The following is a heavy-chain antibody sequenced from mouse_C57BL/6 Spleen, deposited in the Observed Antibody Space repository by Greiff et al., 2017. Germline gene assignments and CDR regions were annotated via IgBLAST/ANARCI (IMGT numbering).Heavy chain of an antibody. Sequence: EVHLQESGPELVKPGASVKISCKASGYSFTGYYMNWVKQSPEKSLEWIGEINPSTGGTTYNQKFKAKATLTVDKSSSTAYMQLKSLTSEDSAVYYCASPDPIFFFDVWGTGTTVTVSS. CDR3: ASPDPIFFFDV. J-gene: IGHJ1*03. CDR2: INPSTGGT. CDR1: GYSFTGYY. V-gene: IGHV1-42*01.